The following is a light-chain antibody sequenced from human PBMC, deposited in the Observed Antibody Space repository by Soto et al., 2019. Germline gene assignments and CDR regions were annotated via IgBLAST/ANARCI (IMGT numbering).Light chain of an antibody. V-gene: IGKV1-9*01. CDR2: AAS. Sequence: DIQLTQSPSFLSASVGDRVTITCRASQGISSYLAWYQQKPGKAPKLLIYAASTLQSWVPSRFSGSGSGTEVSVTISCLQSEDFATYYCQQLNSFPITFGQGTGLEIK. J-gene: IGKJ5*01. CDR3: QQLNSFPIT. CDR1: QGISSY.